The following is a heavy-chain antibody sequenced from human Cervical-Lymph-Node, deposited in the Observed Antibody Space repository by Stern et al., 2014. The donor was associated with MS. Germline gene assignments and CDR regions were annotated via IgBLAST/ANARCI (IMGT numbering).Heavy chain of an antibody. CDR2: ISGGGVST. CDR1: GFMYSSYA. D-gene: IGHD5-18*01. J-gene: IGHJ4*02. Sequence: DVQLVESGGGLVQPGGSLSLSCAASGFMYSSYAMSWVRQAPGKGLEWVSTISGGGVSTDYADSVRGRFTSSRDNSKKTLNLQMNSLRAEDTAVYYCAKSIMGFSYGFVDSWGQGTLVTVSS. CDR3: AKSIMGFSYGFVDS. V-gene: IGHV3-23*04.